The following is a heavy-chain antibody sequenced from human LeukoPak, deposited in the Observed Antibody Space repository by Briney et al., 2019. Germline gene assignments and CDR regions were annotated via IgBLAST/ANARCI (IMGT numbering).Heavy chain of an antibody. CDR2: IYYSGST. D-gene: IGHD1-26*01. CDR1: GGSISSYC. Sequence: SETLSLTCTVSGGSISSYCWSWIRQPPGKGLEWIGYIYYSGSTNYNPSLKSRVTISVDTSKNQFSLKLSSVTAADTAVYYCARSRGARVDYWGQGTLVTVSS. J-gene: IGHJ4*02. CDR3: ARSRGARVDY. V-gene: IGHV4-59*01.